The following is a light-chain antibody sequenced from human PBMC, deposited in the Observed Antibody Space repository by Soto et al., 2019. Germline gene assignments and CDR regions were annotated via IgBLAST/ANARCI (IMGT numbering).Light chain of an antibody. CDR2: TND. Sequence: QSVLTQPPSASGTPGQRVTISCSGSSSNIGSKTVNWYQQLPGTAPKLLIYTNDRRPSGVPDRFSASKSGTSASLAISGLQSEDEADYFCAAWDDSLNVLFGGGTKVTV. V-gene: IGLV1-44*01. J-gene: IGLJ2*01. CDR1: SSNIGSKT. CDR3: AAWDDSLNVL.